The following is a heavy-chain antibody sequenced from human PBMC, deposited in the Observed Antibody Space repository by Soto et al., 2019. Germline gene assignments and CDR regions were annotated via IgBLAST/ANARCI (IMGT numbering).Heavy chain of an antibody. CDR2: MHPNGRT. J-gene: IGHJ4*02. CDR3: ARLRAGCWWTTCHLKD. V-gene: IGHV4-4*02. Sequence: QVQLQGSGPGLVKPSETLSLTCTVSGDSITSDYWWQWLRQSPEEGLEWIAEMHPNGRTNYNPSPKGRHAFSLDNSKNQFSLNLPAVTAPDTAVYFCARLRAGCWWTTCHLKDWGRGALVTVSS. D-gene: IGHD2-15*01. CDR1: GDSITSDYW.